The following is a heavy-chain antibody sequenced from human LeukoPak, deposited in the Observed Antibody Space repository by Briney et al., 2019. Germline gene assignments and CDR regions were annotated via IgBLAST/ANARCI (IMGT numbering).Heavy chain of an antibody. CDR1: GYSFTGYY. J-gene: IGHJ4*02. CDR2: INPKSGGT. CDR3: ARYSSSAPLDY. D-gene: IGHD6-6*01. Sequence: ASVKVSCKASGYSFTGYYIHWVRQAPGQGLEWMGWINPKSGGTNYAQKFQGSVTMTRDTSISTAYMELSRLISDDTAVYYCARYSSSAPLDYWGQGTLVTVSS. V-gene: IGHV1-2*02.